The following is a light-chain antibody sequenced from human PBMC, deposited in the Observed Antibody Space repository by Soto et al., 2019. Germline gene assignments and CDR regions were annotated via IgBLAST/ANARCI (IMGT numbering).Light chain of an antibody. CDR2: GAF. Sequence: EIVLTQSPCTLSLSPGERATLSCRASHSVSSSYLAWYQQKPGQAPRLLIYGAFNRATGIPARFSGSGSGTDFTLTISSLEPEDSAVYYCQQRNIWPPVTFGHGTRLEI. V-gene: IGKV3-11*01. CDR1: HSVSSSY. CDR3: QQRNIWPPVT. J-gene: IGKJ5*01.